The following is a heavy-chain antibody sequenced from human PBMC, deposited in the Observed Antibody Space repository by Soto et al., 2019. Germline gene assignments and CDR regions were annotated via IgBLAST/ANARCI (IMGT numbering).Heavy chain of an antibody. J-gene: IGHJ6*02. Sequence: QVQVVQSGDEVKKPGASVKVSCKASGYTFTNYGFSWVRQAPGQGLEWMGWISGYNGNTKYAEKFQGRVTMTTDTSTSTAQMEMRSLRSDDTAVYYCAREGQAPYYYYGMDVWGQGTAVTFSS. CDR1: GYTFTNYG. CDR3: AREGQAPYYYYGMDV. CDR2: ISGYNGNT. V-gene: IGHV1-18*01.